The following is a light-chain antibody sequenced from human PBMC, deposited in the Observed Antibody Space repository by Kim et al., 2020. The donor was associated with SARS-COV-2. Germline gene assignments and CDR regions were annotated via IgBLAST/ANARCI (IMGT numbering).Light chain of an antibody. V-gene: IGKV1-5*01. J-gene: IGKJ2*01. CDR3: QQYDSFPFT. CDR2: DAS. Sequence: DIQMTQSPSTLSASVGDRVTITCRASQNINTWLAWYHQKPGRPPKLLIYDASSLQGGVPSRFSGSGSGTEFTLTLSGLQPDYFATYYCQQYDSFPFTFGQGTKLEI. CDR1: QNINTW.